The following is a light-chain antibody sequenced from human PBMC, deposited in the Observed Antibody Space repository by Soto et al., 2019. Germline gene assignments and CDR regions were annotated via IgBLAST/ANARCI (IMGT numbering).Light chain of an antibody. Sequence: DIQMTQSPSSLSASVGDRVTITCQASEDISNYLNWYQHKPGKAPKLLIYDVIKLETGVPSRCSGSGSATHFTFSMNSLQPEDDATYYCQCDSSMPYSFGQGNKREI. J-gene: IGKJ2*03. CDR3: QCDSSMPYS. CDR2: DVI. V-gene: IGKV1-33*01. CDR1: EDISNY.